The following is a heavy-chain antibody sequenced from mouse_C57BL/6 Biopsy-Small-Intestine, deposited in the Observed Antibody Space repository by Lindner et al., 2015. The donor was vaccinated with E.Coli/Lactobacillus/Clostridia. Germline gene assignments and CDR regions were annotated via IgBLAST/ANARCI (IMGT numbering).Heavy chain of an antibody. Sequence: VQLQESGPELVKPGASVKISCKASGYSFTGYYMHWVKQSHGNILDWIGYIYPYNGLSSYNQKFKGKAKLTVDKSFSTAYMELRGLTSEDSAVYYCASLTGTKGYFDYWGQGTTLTVSS. CDR1: GYSFTGYY. CDR3: ASLTGTKGYFDY. D-gene: IGHD4-1*01. V-gene: IGHV1-31*01. J-gene: IGHJ2*01. CDR2: IYPYNGLS.